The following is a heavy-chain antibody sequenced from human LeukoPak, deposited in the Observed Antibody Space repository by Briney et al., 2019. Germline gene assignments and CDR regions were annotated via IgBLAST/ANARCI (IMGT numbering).Heavy chain of an antibody. J-gene: IGHJ3*02. CDR1: GGSISSGDYY. CDR2: IYYSGST. Sequence: PSETLSLTCTVSGGSISSGDYYWSWIRQPPGKGLEWIGYIYYSGSTYYNPSLKSRVTISVDTSKNQFSLKLSSVTAADTAVYYCARDGVYYDGSGLGAFDIWGQGTMVTVSS. CDR3: ARDGVYYDGSGLGAFDI. V-gene: IGHV4-30-4*08. D-gene: IGHD3-22*01.